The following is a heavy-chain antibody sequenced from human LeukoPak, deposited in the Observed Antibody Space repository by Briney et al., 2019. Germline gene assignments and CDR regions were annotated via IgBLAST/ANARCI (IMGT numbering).Heavy chain of an antibody. CDR1: GDSITNYY. CDR3: ARHVATTGWLTWFDP. V-gene: IGHV4-4*09. Sequence: SETLSLTCTVSGDSITNYYWSWIRQPPGKGLEWIGYIHTSGRTNYDPSLKSRLTISIDTSRNEVSMKLSSVTAADTAVYYCARHVATTGWLTWFDPWGQGTLVTVSS. D-gene: IGHD6-19*01. CDR2: IHTSGRT. J-gene: IGHJ5*02.